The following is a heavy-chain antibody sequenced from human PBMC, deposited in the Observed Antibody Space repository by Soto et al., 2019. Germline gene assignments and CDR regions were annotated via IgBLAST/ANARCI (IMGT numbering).Heavy chain of an antibody. D-gene: IGHD3-10*01. J-gene: IGHJ4*02. CDR3: VRDSGRGFYFDY. V-gene: IGHV3-72*01. CDR1: GFTFSDHY. Sequence: PGGSLRLSCAASGFTFSDHYMDRVRQAPGKGLEWVGRIRNRPNSYTTQYAASVKGRFAVLRDDSENLVYLQMNDLKTEDTAVYYCVRDSGRGFYFDYWGQGAQVTVSS. CDR2: IRNRPNSYTT.